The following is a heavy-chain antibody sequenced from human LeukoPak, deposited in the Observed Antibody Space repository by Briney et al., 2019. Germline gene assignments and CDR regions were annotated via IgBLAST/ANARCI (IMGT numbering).Heavy chain of an antibody. J-gene: IGHJ4*02. V-gene: IGHV4-59*01. Sequence: PSETLSLTCTVSDDSITNYYWSCIRQPPGKGLEWIGYIHHSGNTNYNPSLKSRVTISIDTSENQFSLRLRSVTAADTAVYYCARLFYDILTFDSWGQGTLVTVPS. CDR3: ARLFYDILTFDS. CDR2: IHHSGNT. D-gene: IGHD3-9*01. CDR1: DDSITNYY.